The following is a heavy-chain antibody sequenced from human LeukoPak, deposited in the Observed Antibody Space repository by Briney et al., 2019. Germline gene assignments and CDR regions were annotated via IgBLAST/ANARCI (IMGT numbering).Heavy chain of an antibody. V-gene: IGHV3-33*08. CDR1: GFTFSSYG. CDR3: ARGLRSLGSGSYYFHDAFDI. J-gene: IGHJ3*02. D-gene: IGHD3-10*01. CDR2: IWYDGSNK. Sequence: PGGSLRLSCAASGFTFSSYGMHWVRQAPGKGLEWVADIWYDGSNKYYPDSVKGRFTISRDNSKNTLYLQMNSLRAEDTAVYYCARGLRSLGSGSYYFHDAFDIWGQGTMVTVSS.